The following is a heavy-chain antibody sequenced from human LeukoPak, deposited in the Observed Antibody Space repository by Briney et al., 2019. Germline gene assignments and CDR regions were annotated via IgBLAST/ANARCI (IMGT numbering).Heavy chain of an antibody. CDR2: IYYSGST. Sequence: PSETLSLTCTVSGGSISSSSYYWGWIRQPPGKGLEWIGSIYYSGSTYYNPSLKSRVTISVDTSKNQFSLKLSSVTAADTAVYYCASLKTYYYDSSGYYLEAFDIWGQGTMVTVSS. D-gene: IGHD3-22*01. J-gene: IGHJ3*02. CDR3: ASLKTYYYDSSGYYLEAFDI. V-gene: IGHV4-39*01. CDR1: GGSISSSSYY.